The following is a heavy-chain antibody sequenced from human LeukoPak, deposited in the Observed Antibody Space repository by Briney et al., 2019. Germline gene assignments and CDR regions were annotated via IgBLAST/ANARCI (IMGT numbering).Heavy chain of an antibody. D-gene: IGHD3-10*02. CDR3: AELGITMIGGV. V-gene: IGHV3-48*03. Sequence: GGSLRLSCAASGFTFSAYEMNWVRQAPGKGLEWVSYISSSGSTIYYADSVEGRFTISRDNAKNSLYLQMNSLRAEDTAVYYCAELGITMIGGVWGKGTTVTISS. J-gene: IGHJ6*04. CDR1: GFTFSAYE. CDR2: ISSSGSTI.